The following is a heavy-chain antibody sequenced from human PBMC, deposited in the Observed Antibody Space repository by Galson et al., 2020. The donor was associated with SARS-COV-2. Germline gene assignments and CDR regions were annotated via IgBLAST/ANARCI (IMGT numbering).Heavy chain of an antibody. Sequence: ASVTVSCKASGYTFTGYYMHWVRQAPGQALAWMGWINPNSGGSNYAQKFQAWVTMTRDTSISTASMALSRLRSDDTAVYYCARDGDYSHLRGGMDVWGQGTTVTVSS. D-gene: IGHD3-10*01. V-gene: IGHV1-2*04. CDR3: ARDGDYSHLRGGMDV. J-gene: IGHJ6*02. CDR1: GYTFTGYY. CDR2: INPNSGGS.